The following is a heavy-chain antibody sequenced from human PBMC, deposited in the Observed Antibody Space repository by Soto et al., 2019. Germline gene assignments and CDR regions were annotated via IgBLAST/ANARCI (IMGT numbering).Heavy chain of an antibody. CDR3: AKSSSGAHYYGMDV. D-gene: IGHD1-26*01. CDR1: GFAFSSYA. CDR2: ISASGGDT. Sequence: GGSLRLSCAASGFAFSSYAMNWVRQAPGRGLEWVAGISASGGDTSYADSAKGRFTISRDNSKDTLYLQMISLRAEDTAVYYCAKSSSGAHYYGMDVWGQGTTVTVSS. V-gene: IGHV3-23*01. J-gene: IGHJ6*02.